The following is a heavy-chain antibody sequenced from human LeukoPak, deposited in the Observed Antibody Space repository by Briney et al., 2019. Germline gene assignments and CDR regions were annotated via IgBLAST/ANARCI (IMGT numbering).Heavy chain of an antibody. CDR3: ARGVNGAYYVDY. J-gene: IGHJ4*02. V-gene: IGHV3-74*01. Sequence: GGSLRLSCAASGFTFSNYWIHWVRQAPGKGLVWVSRINREGGSTNYADSVQGRFTISRDNAKNTLYLQMNSLRAEDTAVYYCARGVNGAYYVDYWGQGTLVTVSS. CDR1: GFTFSNYW. D-gene: IGHD2-21*02. CDR2: INREGGST.